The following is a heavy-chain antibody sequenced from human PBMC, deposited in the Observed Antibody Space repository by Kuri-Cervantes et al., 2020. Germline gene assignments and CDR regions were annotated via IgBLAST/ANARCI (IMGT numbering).Heavy chain of an antibody. CDR1: GFTFSSYG. CDR2: ISYDGSNK. D-gene: IGHD2-21*01. CDR3: AKGHRYGMDV. Sequence: LSLTCAASGFTFSSYGMHWVRQAPGKGLEWVAVISYDGSNKYYADSVKGRFTISRDNSKNTLYLQMNSLRAEDTAVYYCAKGHRYGMDVWGQGTTVTVSS. J-gene: IGHJ6*02. V-gene: IGHV3-30*18.